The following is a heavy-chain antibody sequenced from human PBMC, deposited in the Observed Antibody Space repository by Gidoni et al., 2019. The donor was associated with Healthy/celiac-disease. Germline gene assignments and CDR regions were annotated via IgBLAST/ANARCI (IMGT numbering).Heavy chain of an antibody. D-gene: IGHD2-15*01. V-gene: IGHV1-69*01. CDR2: IIPNFGTA. CDR1: VGTFSSYA. J-gene: IGHJ4*02. Sequence: QVQLVQSGAEVQKPGSSVKVSCKASVGTFSSYAISWVRQAPGQGLEWMGGIIPNFGTANSAQKFQGRVKINADEATSKDYMELRSLRAEDTDVYNCASGYCSGGSCYRYYCEYWGQGTLVTVSS. CDR3: ASGYCSGGSCYRYYCEY.